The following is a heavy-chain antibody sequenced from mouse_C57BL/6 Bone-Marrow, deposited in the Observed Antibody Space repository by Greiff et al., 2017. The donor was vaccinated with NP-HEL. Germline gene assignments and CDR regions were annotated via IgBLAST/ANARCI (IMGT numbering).Heavy chain of an antibody. D-gene: IGHD2-3*01. J-gene: IGHJ3*01. Sequence: VQGVESGAELVRPGTSVKMSCKASGYTFTNYWIGWAKQRPGHGLEWIGDIYPGGGYTNYNEKFKGKATLTADKSSSTAYMQFSSLTSEDSAIYYCARYDGYYVGWFAYWGQGTLVTVSA. CDR3: ARYDGYYVGWFAY. V-gene: IGHV1-63*01. CDR1: GYTFTNYW. CDR2: IYPGGGYT.